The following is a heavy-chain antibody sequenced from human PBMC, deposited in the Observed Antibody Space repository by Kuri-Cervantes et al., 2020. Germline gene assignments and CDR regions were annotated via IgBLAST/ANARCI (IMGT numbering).Heavy chain of an antibody. V-gene: IGHV3-23*01. CDR2: ISGSGGST. CDR3: ARSITMVRGYGMDV. D-gene: IGHD3-10*01. Sequence: LSLTCAASGFTFSSYAMSWVRQAPGKGLEWVSAISGSGGSTYYADSVKGRFAISRDNAKNSLYLQVNSLRAEDTAVYYCARSITMVRGYGMDVWGQGTTVTVSS. CDR1: GFTFSSYA. J-gene: IGHJ6*02.